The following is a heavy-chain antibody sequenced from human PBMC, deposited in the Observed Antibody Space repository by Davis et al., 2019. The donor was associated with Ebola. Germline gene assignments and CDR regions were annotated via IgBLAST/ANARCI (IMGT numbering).Heavy chain of an antibody. V-gene: IGHV4-61*08. CDR1: GGAVSSGGYF. J-gene: IGHJ5*02. CDR3: ARGGLSSSPFDP. D-gene: IGHD6-19*01. CDR2: VYFSGST. Sequence: PSETLSLTCAVSGGAVSSGGYFWAWIRQPPGKGLEWIAYVYFSGSTNYNPSLKSRVTISVDTSKNQFSLKVNSVTAADTAVYYCARGGLSSSPFDPWGQGTLVTVSS.